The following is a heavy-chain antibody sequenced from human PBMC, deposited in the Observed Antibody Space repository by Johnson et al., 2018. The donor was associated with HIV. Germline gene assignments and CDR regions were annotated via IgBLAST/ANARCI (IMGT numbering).Heavy chain of an antibody. Sequence: QVQLVESGGGLVKPGGSLRLSCAASGFTFRDYYMSWIRQAPGKGLEWVSYISSSGSTIYYADSVKGRFTIPRDNAKKSLYLQMNSLRAEDTAVYYCARDQTIQLWSDAFDIWGQGTMVTVSS. V-gene: IGHV3-11*04. D-gene: IGHD5-18*01. J-gene: IGHJ3*02. CDR2: ISSSGSTI. CDR3: ARDQTIQLWSDAFDI. CDR1: GFTFRDYY.